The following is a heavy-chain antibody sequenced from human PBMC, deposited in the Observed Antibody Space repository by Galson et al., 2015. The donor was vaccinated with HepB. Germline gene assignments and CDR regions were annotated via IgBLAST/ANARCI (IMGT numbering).Heavy chain of an antibody. CDR1: GFTFSSYA. Sequence: FLRLSCAASGFTFSSYAMHWVRQAPGKGLEWVAVISYDGSNKYYADSVKGRFTISRDNSKNTLYLQMNSLRAEDTAVYYCARDQGITGTCFDYWGQGTLVTVSS. CDR3: ARDQGITGTCFDY. CDR2: ISYDGSNK. J-gene: IGHJ4*02. D-gene: IGHD1-20*01. V-gene: IGHV3-30-3*01.